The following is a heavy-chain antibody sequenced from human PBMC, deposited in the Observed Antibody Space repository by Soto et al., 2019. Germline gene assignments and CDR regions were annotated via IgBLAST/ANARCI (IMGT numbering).Heavy chain of an antibody. CDR3: ARGLLNPLGYASSGYIFDY. D-gene: IGHD3-22*01. J-gene: IGHJ4*02. CDR2: IWYDGSNK. V-gene: IGHV3-33*01. CDR1: GFTFSSYG. Sequence: PGGSLRLSCAASGFTFSSYGMHWVRQAPGKGLEWVAVIWYDGSNKYYADSVKGRFTISRDNSKNTLYLQMNSLRAEDTAVYYFARGLLNPLGYASSGYIFDYWGQGTLVTVSS.